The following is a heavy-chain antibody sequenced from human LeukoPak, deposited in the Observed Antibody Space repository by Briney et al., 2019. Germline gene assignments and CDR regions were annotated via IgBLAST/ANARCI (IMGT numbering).Heavy chain of an antibody. D-gene: IGHD3-3*01. V-gene: IGHV3-7*01. CDR1: GLTFSTYW. J-gene: IGHJ1*01. CDR3: ARDAAYDFRNPYRYFQH. CDR2: IKQDGSET. Sequence: GGSLRLSCAASGLTFSTYWMTWVRQAPGKGLDWVGNIKQDGSETYYADSLKGRFTISRDNAKSALYLQMNSLRAEDTAVYYCARDAAYDFRNPYRYFQHWGQGTLVTVSS.